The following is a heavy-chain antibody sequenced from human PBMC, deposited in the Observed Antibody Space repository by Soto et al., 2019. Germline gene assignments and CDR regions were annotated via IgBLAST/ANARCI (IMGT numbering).Heavy chain of an antibody. V-gene: IGHV1-18*01. D-gene: IGHD2-15*01. J-gene: IGHJ5*02. CDR1: GYTFTSYD. CDR3: ARGFRVAATRWWFDP. Sequence: ASVKVSCEASGYTFTSYDISWVRPAPGQGLEWMGWISTYNGNTNYVQKLQGRVTMTTDTSTSTAYMELRSLRSDDTAVYYCARGFRVAATRWWFDPWGQGALVTVS. CDR2: ISTYNGNT.